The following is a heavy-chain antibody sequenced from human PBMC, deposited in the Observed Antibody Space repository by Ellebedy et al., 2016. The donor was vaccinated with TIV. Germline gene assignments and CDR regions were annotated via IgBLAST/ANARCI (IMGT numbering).Heavy chain of an antibody. CDR2: INPSGGST. V-gene: IGHV1-46*01. CDR1: GYTFTSYY. J-gene: IGHJ5*02. Sequence: ASVKVSCXASGYTFTSYYMHWVRQAPGQGLEWMGIINPSGGSTSYAQKFQGRVTMTRDTSTSTVYMELSSLRSEDTAVYYCARSKPPYSSSRGNWFNPWGQGTLVTVSS. CDR3: ARSKPPYSSSRGNWFNP. D-gene: IGHD6-13*01.